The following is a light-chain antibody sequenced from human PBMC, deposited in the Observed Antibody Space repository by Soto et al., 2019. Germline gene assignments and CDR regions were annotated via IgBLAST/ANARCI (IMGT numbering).Light chain of an antibody. CDR3: QQYHNSPSQYT. CDR1: QTISSN. J-gene: IGKJ2*01. CDR2: GAS. V-gene: IGKV3-15*01. Sequence: EIVMTQSPATLSVSPGERATLSCRASQTISSNLAWYQQKPGQAPRLLIHGASTRATGVPARFSGSGSGTEFTLTITSLQSEDFAVYYCQQYHNSPSQYTFGQGTKLQIK.